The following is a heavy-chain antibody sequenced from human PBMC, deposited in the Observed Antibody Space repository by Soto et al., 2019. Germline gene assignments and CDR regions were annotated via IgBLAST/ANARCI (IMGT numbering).Heavy chain of an antibody. CDR2: IGSSGST. J-gene: IGHJ4*02. CDR1: GFTFDTYA. CDR3: AKGFRSLEWYSLAPFDY. D-gene: IGHD3-3*01. Sequence: PGGSLRLSCVASGFTFDTYALNWVRQAPGKGLEWVSAIGSSGSTYYADSVKGRFTISRDTPKKTLYLQMNSLRVEDTATYYCAKGFRSLEWYSLAPFDYWGQGALVTVSS. V-gene: IGHV3-23*01.